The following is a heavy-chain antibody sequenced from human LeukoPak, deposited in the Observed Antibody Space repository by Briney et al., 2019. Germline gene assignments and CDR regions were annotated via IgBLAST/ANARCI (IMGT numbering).Heavy chain of an antibody. J-gene: IGHJ4*02. V-gene: IGHV1-46*01. Sequence: GALVKVSCKASGYTFTSYYMHWVRQAPGQGLEWMGIINPSGGSTSYAQKFQGRVTMTKDTSTSTVYMELSSLRSEDTAVYYCARRRDDTIFERWSRPWSYFDYWGQGTLVTVSS. CDR1: GYTFTSYY. D-gene: IGHD3-3*01. CDR3: ARRRDDTIFERWSRPWSYFDY. CDR2: INPSGGST.